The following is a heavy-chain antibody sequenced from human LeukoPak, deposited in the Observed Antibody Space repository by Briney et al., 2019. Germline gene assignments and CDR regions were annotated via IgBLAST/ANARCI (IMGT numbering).Heavy chain of an antibody. J-gene: IGHJ3*02. Sequence: PGGSLRLSCAASGFTFSSYAMSWVRQAPGKGLEWVSAISGSGGSTYYADSVKGRFTISRDNSKNTLYLQMNSLRAEDTAVYYCAKDPGYSSSWYATRDAFDIWGQGTMVTVS. D-gene: IGHD6-13*01. V-gene: IGHV3-23*01. CDR1: GFTFSSYA. CDR3: AKDPGYSSSWYATRDAFDI. CDR2: ISGSGGST.